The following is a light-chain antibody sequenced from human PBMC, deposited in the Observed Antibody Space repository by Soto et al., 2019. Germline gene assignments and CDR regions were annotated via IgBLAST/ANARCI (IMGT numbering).Light chain of an antibody. V-gene: IGKV3-20*01. Sequence: DIVMTQSPATLSVAPGERVTFSCRASQGVSRKLAWYQHKPGQAPRLLIYGASRRATGVQDRSSGSGSGTYFTLTISRLEPEDFGVYYCQQYERSLTFGGGTKVDI. CDR2: GAS. J-gene: IGKJ4*01. CDR3: QQYERSLT. CDR1: QGVSRK.